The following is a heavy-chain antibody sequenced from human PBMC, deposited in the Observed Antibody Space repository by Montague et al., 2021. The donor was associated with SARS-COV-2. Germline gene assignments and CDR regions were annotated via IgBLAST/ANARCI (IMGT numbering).Heavy chain of an antibody. V-gene: IGHV3-30*04. J-gene: IGHJ4*02. Sequence: SLRLSCVASGFPFSTFAMHWVRQAPGKGLEWVAVISPDGSNRNYADSVKGRFTSSRDNSNDTLYLEMNSLRAEDTAVYYCAREYSLSWHYFEFWGQGILVTVSS. D-gene: IGHD1-26*01. CDR3: AREYSLSWHYFEF. CDR2: ISPDGSNR. CDR1: GFPFSTFA.